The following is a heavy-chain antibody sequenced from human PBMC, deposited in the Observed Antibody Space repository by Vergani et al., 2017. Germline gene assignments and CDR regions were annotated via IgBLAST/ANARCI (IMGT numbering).Heavy chain of an antibody. CDR3: ASDTTMNILSDEEDAGVDV. D-gene: IGHD5-18*01. CDR2: ISRDGSTT. CDR1: EFNFKDFY. V-gene: IGHV3-11*04. J-gene: IGHJ6*02. Sequence: QVQLVESGGGLVKPEGSLRLSCVASEFNFKDFYMNWFRQSPGRGLEWVSFISRDGSTTHYADSVKGRFTISRDNAKKTLFLEMKSLRGDDTAIYHCASDTTMNILSDEEDAGVDVWGPGTTVIVS.